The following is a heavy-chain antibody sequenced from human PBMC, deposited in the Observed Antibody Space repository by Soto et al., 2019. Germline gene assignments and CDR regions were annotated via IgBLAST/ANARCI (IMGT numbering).Heavy chain of an antibody. D-gene: IGHD6-13*01. CDR2: IYPGDSDT. CDR3: ARHKKIAAANKVYYYGMDV. V-gene: IGHV5-51*01. J-gene: IGHJ6*02. Sequence: GESLKISCKGSGYSFTSYWIGWVRQMPGKGLEWMGIIYPGDSDTRYSPSFQGQVTISADKSISTAYLQWSSLKASDTAMYYCARHKKIAAANKVYYYGMDVWAQGTTVTVSS. CDR1: GYSFTSYW.